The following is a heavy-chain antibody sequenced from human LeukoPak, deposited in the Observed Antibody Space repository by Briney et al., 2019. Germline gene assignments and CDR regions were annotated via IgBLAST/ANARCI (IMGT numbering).Heavy chain of an antibody. CDR3: AKGIGAAAAGALDI. D-gene: IGHD6-13*01. V-gene: IGHV3-23*01. Sequence: GGSLRLSCAASGFTFSSYAMSWVRQAPGKGLEWVSAISGSGGSTYYADSVKGRFTISTDNSKNTLYLQMNSLGAEDTAVYKCAKGIGAAAAGALDIWGQGAMVTVSS. J-gene: IGHJ3*02. CDR2: ISGSGGST. CDR1: GFTFSSYA.